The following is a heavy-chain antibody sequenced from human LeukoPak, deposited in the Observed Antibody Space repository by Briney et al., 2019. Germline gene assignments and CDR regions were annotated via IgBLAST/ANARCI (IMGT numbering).Heavy chain of an antibody. J-gene: IGHJ4*02. D-gene: IGHD6-19*01. CDR3: AKSPGGWYFDF. CDR2: IWYDGSDK. Sequence: PGRSLRLSCAASGFTFSSYGMHWVRQAPGKGLEWVAVIWYDGSDKYYADSVKGRFTISRDNSKNTLYLEMNSLRAEDTAVYYCAKSPGGWYFDFWGQGTLVTVSS. CDR1: GFTFSSYG. V-gene: IGHV3-33*06.